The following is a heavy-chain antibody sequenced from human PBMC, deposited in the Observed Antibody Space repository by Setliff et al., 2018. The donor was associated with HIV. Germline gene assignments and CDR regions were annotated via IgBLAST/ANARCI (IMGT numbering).Heavy chain of an antibody. V-gene: IGHV1-2*06. D-gene: IGHD2-15*01. J-gene: IGHJ3*02. CDR3: ARDKGAGYCSGGSCSEWLCAFDI. CDR2: INPNSAGT. CDR1: GYTFSNYG. Sequence: ASVKVSCKASGYTFSNYGITWVRQAPGQGLEWMGRINPNSAGTNYAQKFQGRVTMTRDASISTAYMELSRLRLDDTAVYYCARDKGAGYCSGGSCSEWLCAFDIWGQGTMVTVSS.